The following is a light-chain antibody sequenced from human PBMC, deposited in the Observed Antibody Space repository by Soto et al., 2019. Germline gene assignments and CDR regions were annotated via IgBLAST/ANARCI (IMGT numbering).Light chain of an antibody. Sequence: DIVMTQTPLSSPVTLGQPASISCRSSQSLVHSDGSTYLSWLHQRPGQPPRLLIYKTSIRFSGVTDRFSGSGAGTDFTLSISRVEAEDVGIYYCMQASQFPFTFGPGTTVDIK. V-gene: IGKV2-24*01. CDR1: QSLVHSDGSTY. CDR2: KTS. CDR3: MQASQFPFT. J-gene: IGKJ3*01.